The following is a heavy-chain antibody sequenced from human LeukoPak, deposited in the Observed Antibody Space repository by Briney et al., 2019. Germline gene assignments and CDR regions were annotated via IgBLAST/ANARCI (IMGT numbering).Heavy chain of an antibody. CDR1: GFTFSTYW. D-gene: IGHD7-27*01. CDR3: ARGVWAPFDY. J-gene: IGHJ4*02. CDR2: MNQDGSEK. V-gene: IGHV3-7*01. Sequence: GGSLRLSCAASGFTFSTYWMSWVRQAPGKGLEWVANMNQDGSEKNYVDSVKGRFTISRDNAKNSLILQMNSLRDEDTAVYYCARGVWAPFDYWGQGTLVTVSS.